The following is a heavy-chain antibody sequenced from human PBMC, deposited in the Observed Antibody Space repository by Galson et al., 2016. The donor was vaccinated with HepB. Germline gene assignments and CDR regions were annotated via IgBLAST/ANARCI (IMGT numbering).Heavy chain of an antibody. CDR1: GFTFSSYA. CDR2: ISGSGGST. J-gene: IGHJ4*02. Sequence: SLRLSCAASGFTFSSYAMSWVRQAPGKGLEWVSAISGSGGSTYYADSVKGRFTISRDNSKNTLYLQVNSLRAEDTAVYYCAKTHSSSLWVFDYWGQGTLVTVSS. D-gene: IGHD6-6*01. V-gene: IGHV3-23*01. CDR3: AKTHSSSLWVFDY.